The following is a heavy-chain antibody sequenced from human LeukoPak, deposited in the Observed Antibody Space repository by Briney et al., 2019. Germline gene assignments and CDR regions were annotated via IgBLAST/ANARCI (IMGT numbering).Heavy chain of an antibody. J-gene: IGHJ4*02. CDR3: ARDRWRDSTSSFDY. V-gene: IGHV1-18*04. CDR1: GYTFTNYC. CDR2: ISAYNGNT. D-gene: IGHD6-6*01. Sequence: ASVNVSCKAYGYTFTNYCINWVRQAPGQGLEWMGWISAYNGNTNYAQKLQGRVTMTTDPSTSTADMELRSLRPDDTAVYCCARDRWRDSTSSFDYWGQGALVTVSS.